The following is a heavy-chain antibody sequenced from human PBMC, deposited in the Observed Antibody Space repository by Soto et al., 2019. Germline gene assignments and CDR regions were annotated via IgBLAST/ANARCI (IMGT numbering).Heavy chain of an antibody. J-gene: IGHJ4*02. CDR3: ARLNSDFWSGYFDY. D-gene: IGHD3-3*01. V-gene: IGHV1-18*01. CDR1: GYTFTSYG. CDR2: ISAYNGNT. Sequence: ASVKVSCKASGYTFTSYGISWVRQAPGQGLEWMGWISAYNGNTNYAQKLQGRVTMTTDTSTSTAYMELRSLRSDDTAVYCCARLNSDFWSGYFDYWGQGTLVTVSS.